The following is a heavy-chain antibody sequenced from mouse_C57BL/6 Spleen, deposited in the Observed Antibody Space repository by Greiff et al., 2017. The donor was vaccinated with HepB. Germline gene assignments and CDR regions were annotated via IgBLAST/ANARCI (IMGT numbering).Heavy chain of an antibody. CDR1: GFTFSDYY. V-gene: IGHV5-16*01. D-gene: IGHD3-3*01. CDR3: ARDGGRKGQAWFAY. J-gene: IGHJ3*01. Sequence: VQLKESEGGLVQPGSSMKLSCTASGFTFSDYYMAWVRQVPEKGLEWVANINYDGSSTYYLDSLKSRFIISRDNAKNILYLQMSSLKSEDTATYYCARDGGRKGQAWFAYWGQGTLVTVSA. CDR2: INYDGSST.